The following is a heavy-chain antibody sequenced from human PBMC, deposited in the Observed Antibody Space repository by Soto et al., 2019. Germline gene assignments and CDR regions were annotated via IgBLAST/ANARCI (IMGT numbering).Heavy chain of an antibody. CDR1: GGSISSSNW. J-gene: IGHJ4*02. CDR2: IYHSGGT. Sequence: QVQLQESGPGLVKPSGTLSLTCAVSGGSISSSNWWSWVRQHPGKGLEWIGDIYHSGGTNYNPSLMSRVTSSVYKAKNQCSLKLSSVTAADTAVYYCARDVVRAGGDLGQGTLVTFSS. V-gene: IGHV4-4*02. CDR3: ARDVVRAGGD. D-gene: IGHD3-10*01.